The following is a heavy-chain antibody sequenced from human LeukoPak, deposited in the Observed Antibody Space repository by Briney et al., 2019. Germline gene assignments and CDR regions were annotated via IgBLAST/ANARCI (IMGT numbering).Heavy chain of an antibody. Sequence: AGGSLRLSCAASGFTFSNYGMHWVRQAPGKGLEWVAAISYDGSNQYYADSVKGRFTISRDNSKNTLFLQVSSLRAEDTAVYYCAKVPWTTAIRGAFDYWGQGTLVTVSS. V-gene: IGHV3-30*18. CDR2: ISYDGSNQ. J-gene: IGHJ4*02. D-gene: IGHD4-17*01. CDR3: AKVPWTTAIRGAFDY. CDR1: GFTFSNYG.